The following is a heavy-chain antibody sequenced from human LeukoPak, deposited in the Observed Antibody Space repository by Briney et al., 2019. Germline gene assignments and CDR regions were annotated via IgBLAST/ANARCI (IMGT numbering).Heavy chain of an antibody. Sequence: ASVKVSCKASGYTFTGYYMHWVRQAPGQGLEWMGWINPNSGGTNYAQKFQGRVTMTRDTSISTAYMELSRLRSDDTAVDHCARIKVPAAIGYFDYWGQGTLVTVSS. J-gene: IGHJ4*02. V-gene: IGHV1-2*02. CDR1: GYTFTGYY. CDR3: ARIKVPAAIGYFDY. D-gene: IGHD2-2*02. CDR2: INPNSGGT.